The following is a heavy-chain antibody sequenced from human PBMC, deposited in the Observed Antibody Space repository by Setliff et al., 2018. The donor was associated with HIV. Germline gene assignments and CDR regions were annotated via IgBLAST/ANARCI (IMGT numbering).Heavy chain of an antibody. CDR3: ARDPPGYGDSNDY. V-gene: IGHV4-34*01. Sequence: SETLSLTCAVFGGSFSDFYWSWIRQPPGKGLEWIGEISYSGSTVYNPSLKSRVTMSVDASKSQISLKLTSVTAADTAMYHCARDPPGYGDSNDYWGQGTLVTVSS. CDR1: GGSFSDFY. CDR2: ISYSGST. J-gene: IGHJ4*02. D-gene: IGHD4-17*01.